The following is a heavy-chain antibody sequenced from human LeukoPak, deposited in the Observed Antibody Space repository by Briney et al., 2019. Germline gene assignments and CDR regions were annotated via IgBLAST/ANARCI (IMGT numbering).Heavy chain of an antibody. V-gene: IGHV1-18*01. CDR2: ISAYNGNT. D-gene: IGHD6-13*01. CDR3: ARELRKYSSSWYGPSGFDP. Sequence: ASVEVSCKASGYTFTSYGISWVRQAPGQGLEWMGWISAYNGNTNYAQKLQGRVTMTTDTSTSTAYMELRSLRSDDTAVYYCARELRKYSSSWYGPSGFDPWGQGTLVTVSS. CDR1: GYTFTSYG. J-gene: IGHJ5*02.